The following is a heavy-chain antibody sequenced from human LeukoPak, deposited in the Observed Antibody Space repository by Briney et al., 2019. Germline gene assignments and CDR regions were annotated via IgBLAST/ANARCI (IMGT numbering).Heavy chain of an antibody. V-gene: IGHV4-59*12. Sequence: SETLSLTCTVSGGSINSFYWSWIRQPPGKGLEWIGYIYYSGSTKYNPSLKSRVTISVDTSKNQFSLKLSSVTAADTAVYYCARDLPSFDLWGRGTLVTVSS. CDR1: GGSINSFY. J-gene: IGHJ2*01. CDR2: IYYSGST. CDR3: ARDLPSFDL.